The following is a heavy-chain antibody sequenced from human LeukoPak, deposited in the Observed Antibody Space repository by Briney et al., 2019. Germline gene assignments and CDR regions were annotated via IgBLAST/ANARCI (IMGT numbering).Heavy chain of an antibody. CDR3: ARESVGGFSPGAY. CDR2: IYHSGST. V-gene: IGHV4-4*03. D-gene: IGHD3-10*01. J-gene: IGHJ4*02. CDR1: AGSISSSNW. Sequence: PETLSLTCAVSAGSISSSNWWSWVRQPPGKGLEWIGQIYHSGSTNYNPSLKSRVTISIDKSKNHFSLKMSSVTAADTAVYYCARESVGGFSPGAYWGQGTLVTVSS.